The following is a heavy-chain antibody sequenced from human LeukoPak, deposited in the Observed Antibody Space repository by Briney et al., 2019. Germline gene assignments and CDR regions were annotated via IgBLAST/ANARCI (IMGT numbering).Heavy chain of an antibody. CDR3: ARAQDIVVVPAAPLYYYYGMDV. Sequence: GGSLRLSCAASGFTFSSYAMHWVRQAPGKGLEWVGVISYDGSNKYYADPVKGRFTISRDNSKNTLYLQMNSLRAEDTAVYYCARAQDIVVVPAAPLYYYYGMDVWGQGKTVTVSS. V-gene: IGHV3-30*04. CDR2: ISYDGSNK. J-gene: IGHJ6*02. D-gene: IGHD2-2*01. CDR1: GFTFSSYA.